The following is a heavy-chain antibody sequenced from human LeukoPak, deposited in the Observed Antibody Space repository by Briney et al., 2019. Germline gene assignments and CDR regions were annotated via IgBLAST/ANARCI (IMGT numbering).Heavy chain of an antibody. CDR2: INSVGVT. CDR1: GFTFSSYD. V-gene: IGHV3-13*04. CDR3: AKGTYDSTPFDY. J-gene: IGHJ4*02. Sequence: GGSLRLSCAASGFTFSSYDMHWVRQLTGKGLEWVSTINSVGVTYYPDSVKGRFTISRENDKNSLYLQMNSLRAGDTAVYYCAKGTYDSTPFDYWGQGTLVTVSS. D-gene: IGHD3-16*01.